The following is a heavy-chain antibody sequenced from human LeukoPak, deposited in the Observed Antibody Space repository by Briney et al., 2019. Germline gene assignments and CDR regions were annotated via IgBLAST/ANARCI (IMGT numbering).Heavy chain of an antibody. CDR2: IIPIFGTA. J-gene: IGHJ4*02. CDR1: GGTFSSYA. Sequence: SVKVSCKASGGTFSSYAISWVRQAPGQGLEWMGGIIPIFGTANYAQKFQGRVTITADESTSTAYMELSSLRSEDTAVYYCASSELTLGYCSGGSCYFACNYWGQGTLVTVSS. D-gene: IGHD2-15*01. CDR3: ASSELTLGYCSGGSCYFACNY. V-gene: IGHV1-69*13.